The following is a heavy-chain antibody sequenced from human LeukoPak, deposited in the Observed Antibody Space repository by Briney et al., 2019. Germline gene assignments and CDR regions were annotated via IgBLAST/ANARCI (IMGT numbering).Heavy chain of an antibody. CDR1: GYSISTGYY. J-gene: IGHJ4*02. CDR2: IYHSGTT. Sequence: SETLSLTCAVSGYSISTGYYWGWIRQPPGKGLEWIGSIYHSGTTYYNPSLKSRVTISVDTSKNQFSLKLSSVTAADTAVYYCASGXXXXVTPXXXDXWGXGTLVTVSS. CDR3: ASGXXXXVTPXXXDX. D-gene: IGHD4-23*01. V-gene: IGHV4-38-2*01.